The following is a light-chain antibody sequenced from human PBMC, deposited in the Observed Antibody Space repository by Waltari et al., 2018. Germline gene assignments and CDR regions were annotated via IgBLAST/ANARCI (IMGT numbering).Light chain of an antibody. V-gene: IGLV1-47*01. J-gene: IGLJ2*01. Sequence: QSVLTQPPSASGTPGQRVTISCSGSSSNIGSNVVNWYQQVPGTTPKLLIYRNDQRPSGVPDRFSGSKSGTSASLAISGLRSEDEADYYCAAGDDKLGGRWEFGGGTKLTVL. CDR3: AAGDDKLGGRWE. CDR1: SSNIGSNV. CDR2: RND.